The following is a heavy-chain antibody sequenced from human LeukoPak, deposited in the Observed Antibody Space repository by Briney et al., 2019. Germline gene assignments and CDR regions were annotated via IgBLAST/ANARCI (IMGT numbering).Heavy chain of an antibody. D-gene: IGHD6-19*01. CDR1: GFTFSAYA. Sequence: GGSLRLSCAASGFTFSAYAMSWVRQAPGKGLEWVSTFSDTDTGTYYADSVKGRFTISGDTSKNTLYLQMSGLRAEDTAIYYCAKELTRMTVAGTFGYWGQGALVTVSS. J-gene: IGHJ4*02. CDR2: FSDTDTGT. CDR3: AKELTRMTVAGTFGY. V-gene: IGHV3-23*01.